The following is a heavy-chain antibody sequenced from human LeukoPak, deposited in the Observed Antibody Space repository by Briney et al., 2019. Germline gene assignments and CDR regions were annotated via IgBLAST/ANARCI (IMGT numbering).Heavy chain of an antibody. D-gene: IGHD6-19*01. CDR2: INHSGST. J-gene: IGHJ2*01. V-gene: IGHV4-34*01. CDR1: GGSFSGYY. CDR3: ARHGWHAWYFDL. Sequence: PSETLSLTCAVYGGSFSGYYWSWIRQPPGKGLEWVGEINHSGSTNYNPSLKSRVTISVDTSKNQFSLKLSSVTAADTAVYYCARHGWHAWYFDLWGRGTLVTVSS.